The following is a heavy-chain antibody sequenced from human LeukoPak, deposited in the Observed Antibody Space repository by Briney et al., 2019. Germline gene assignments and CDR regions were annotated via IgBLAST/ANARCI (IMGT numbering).Heavy chain of an antibody. Sequence: SETLSLTCTVPGDSISYHYWSWIRQPAGKGLEWIGRIYSSASANYNPSLKSRVTMSLDTSKNQFSLNLTSVTAADTAVYYCALSQYYDGSVYYSPFDYWGQGTLVTVSS. J-gene: IGHJ4*02. V-gene: IGHV4-4*07. CDR3: ALSQYYDGSVYYSPFDY. CDR1: GDSISYHY. CDR2: IYSSASA. D-gene: IGHD3-22*01.